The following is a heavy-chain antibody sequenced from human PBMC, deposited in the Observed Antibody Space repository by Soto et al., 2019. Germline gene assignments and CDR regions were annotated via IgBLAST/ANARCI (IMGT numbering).Heavy chain of an antibody. CDR3: ARALRGYSYGAAYYFDY. CDR1: GGTFSSYA. V-gene: IGHV1-69*01. D-gene: IGHD5-18*01. CDR2: IIPIFGTA. J-gene: IGHJ4*02. Sequence: QVQLVQSGAEVKKPGSSVNVSCKASGGTFSSYAISWVRQAPGQGLEWMGGIIPIFGTANYAQKFQGRVTITADESTSTAYMELSSLRSEATAVYYCARALRGYSYGAAYYFDYWGQGTLVTVSS.